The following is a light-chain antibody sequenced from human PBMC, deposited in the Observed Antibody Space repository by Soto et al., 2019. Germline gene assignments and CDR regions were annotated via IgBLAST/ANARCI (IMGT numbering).Light chain of an antibody. CDR2: GAN. J-gene: IGKJ5*01. Sequence: DIQLTQSPSSLSASVGDRITITCRSSQSISRYLNWYQQRPGTAPKVLIFGANSLQSGVPSRFSGSGSGTEFTLTISSLQPEDFATYYCQQYGSSPRTFGQGTRLEIK. V-gene: IGKV1-39*01. CDR3: QQYGSSPRT. CDR1: QSISRY.